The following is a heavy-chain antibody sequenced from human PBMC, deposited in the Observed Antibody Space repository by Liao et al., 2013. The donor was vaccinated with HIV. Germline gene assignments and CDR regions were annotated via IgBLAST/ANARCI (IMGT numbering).Heavy chain of an antibody. V-gene: IGHV4-34*01. CDR3: ARDAYFDWDNWFDP. J-gene: IGHJ5*02. CDR2: INHSGST. D-gene: IGHD3-9*01. CDR1: GGSFSGYY. Sequence: QVQLQQWGAGLLKPSETLSLKCAVYGGSFSGYYWSWIRQPPGKGLEWIGEINHSGSTNYNPSLKSRVTISLDTSKNQFSLKLSSVTAADTAVYYCARDAYFDWDNWFDPWGQGTLVTVSS.